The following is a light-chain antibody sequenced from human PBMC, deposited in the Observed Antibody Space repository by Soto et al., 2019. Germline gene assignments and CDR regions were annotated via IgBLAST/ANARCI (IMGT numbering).Light chain of an antibody. CDR3: LQYNNWPRT. J-gene: IGKJ1*01. Sequence: EIVMTQSPATLSVSPGERATLSCRASQSVSRNLAWYQQKPGQAPRLLIYGASTRATGFPARFSGSGSGTEFTLTISGLQSEDFAVYYCLQYNNWPRTFGQGTKV. V-gene: IGKV3-15*01. CDR1: QSVSRN. CDR2: GAS.